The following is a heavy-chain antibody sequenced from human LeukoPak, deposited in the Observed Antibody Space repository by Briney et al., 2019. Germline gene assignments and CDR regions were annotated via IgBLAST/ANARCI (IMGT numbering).Heavy chain of an antibody. Sequence: GGSLRLSCAASGFTFSDYYMNWIRQAPGKGLEWVSYISSSGSTRYYADSVKGRSTISRDNAKNSLYLQMNSLRAEDTAVYYCARVAGGTSGYENDYWGQGTLVTVSS. J-gene: IGHJ4*02. CDR2: ISSSGSTR. V-gene: IGHV3-11*01. CDR3: ARVAGGTSGYENDY. CDR1: GFTFSDYY. D-gene: IGHD3-22*01.